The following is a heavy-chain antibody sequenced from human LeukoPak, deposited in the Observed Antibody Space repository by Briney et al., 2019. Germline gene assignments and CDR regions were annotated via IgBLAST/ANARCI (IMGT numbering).Heavy chain of an antibody. CDR1: GGSISSYY. Sequence: SETLSLTCTVSGGSISSYYWSWIRQPPGKGLEWIGYIYYSGCTNYNPSLKSRVTISVDTSKNQFSLKLSSVTAADTAVYYCARHAFIAAAGRTYYFDYWGQGTLITVSS. J-gene: IGHJ4*02. CDR3: ARHAFIAAAGRTYYFDY. CDR2: IYYSGCT. D-gene: IGHD6-13*01. V-gene: IGHV4-59*08.